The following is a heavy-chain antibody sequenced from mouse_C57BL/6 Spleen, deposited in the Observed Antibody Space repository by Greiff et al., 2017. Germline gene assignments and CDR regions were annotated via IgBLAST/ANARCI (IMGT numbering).Heavy chain of an antibody. D-gene: IGHD2-12*01. J-gene: IGHJ4*01. V-gene: IGHV1-50*01. CDR3: ARSSGYRWAMDY. CDR1: GYTFTSYW. Sequence: QVQLQQPGAELVKPGASVELSCKASGYTFTSYWMQWVKQRPGQGLEWIGEIDPSDSYTNYTQKFKGKATLTVDTSSSTAYMQLSSLTSEDSAVYYCARSSGYRWAMDYWGQGTSVTVSS. CDR2: IDPSDSYT.